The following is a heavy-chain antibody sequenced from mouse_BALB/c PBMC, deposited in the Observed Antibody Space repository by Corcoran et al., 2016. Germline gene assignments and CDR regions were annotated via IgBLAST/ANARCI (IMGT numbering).Heavy chain of an antibody. D-gene: IGHD1-2*01. CDR2: IYWDDDK. Sequence: QVTLKESGPGILQPSQTLSLTCSFSGFSLSTSGMGVSWIRQPSGKGLEWLAHIYWDDDKRYNPSLKSRLTISKDTSSNQVFLKITSVDTADTATYYCARSDYYGYGFAYWGQGTLVTVSA. V-gene: IGHV8-12*01. CDR1: GFSLSTSGMG. CDR3: ARSDYYGYGFAY. J-gene: IGHJ3*01.